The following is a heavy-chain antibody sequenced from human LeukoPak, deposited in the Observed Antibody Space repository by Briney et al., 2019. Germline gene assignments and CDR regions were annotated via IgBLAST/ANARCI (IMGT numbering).Heavy chain of an antibody. J-gene: IGHJ4*02. V-gene: IGHV5-51*01. Sequence: GESLKISCWGSGDSFITYWIGSVPQMPGEGREWKGIIYPGYSDTRYSPSFQAQGTISADKSISTDYLQWSSLKASDTAMYYCARHIAPGYRRGWYSDNWGQGTLVTVSS. CDR2: IYPGYSDT. CDR1: GDSFITYW. CDR3: ARHIAPGYRRGWYSDN. D-gene: IGHD6-19*01.